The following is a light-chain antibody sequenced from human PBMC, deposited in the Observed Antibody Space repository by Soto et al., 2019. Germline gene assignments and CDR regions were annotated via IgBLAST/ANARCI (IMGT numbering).Light chain of an antibody. V-gene: IGKV3-15*01. J-gene: IGKJ1*01. CDR2: DAS. CDR3: QQYHDWPPWT. CDR1: QTISKN. Sequence: EVVMTQSPATLSVSPGEGVTLSCRASQTISKNLAWYQQKPGQAPRLLIYDASTRATDIPDRFSGSGSGTEFTLTISSLKSEDFAVYYCQQYHDWPPWTFGQGTKVDIK.